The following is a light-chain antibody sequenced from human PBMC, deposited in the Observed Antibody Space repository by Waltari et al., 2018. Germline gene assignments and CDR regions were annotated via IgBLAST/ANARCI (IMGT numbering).Light chain of an antibody. CDR3: GAWDSSLSVYV. V-gene: IGLV1-51*01. J-gene: IGLJ1*01. CDR1: SSHIGNNY. Sequence: QSVLTQPPSVSAAPGQKVTIPCPGSSSHIGNNYVSCYQQLPGTAPKLLIYDNNKRPSGIPDRFSGSKSGTSATLGITGLQTGDEADYYCGAWDSSLSVYVFGTGTKVTV. CDR2: DNN.